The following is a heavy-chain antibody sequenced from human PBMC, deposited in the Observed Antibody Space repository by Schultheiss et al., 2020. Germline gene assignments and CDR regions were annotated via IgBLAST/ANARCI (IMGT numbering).Heavy chain of an antibody. CDR3: ARAGRPLSRDGYNY. J-gene: IGHJ4*02. V-gene: IGHV3-30*03. Sequence: GGSLRLSCAASGFTFSSYGMHWVRQAPGKGLEWVAVISYDGSNKYYADSVKGRFTISRDNSKNTLYLQMNSLRAEDTAVYYCARAGRPLSRDGYNYWGQGTLVTVSS. D-gene: IGHD5-24*01. CDR1: GFTFSSYG. CDR2: ISYDGSNK.